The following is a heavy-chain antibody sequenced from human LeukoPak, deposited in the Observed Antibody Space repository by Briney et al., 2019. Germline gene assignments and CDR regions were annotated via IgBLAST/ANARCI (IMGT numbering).Heavy chain of an antibody. CDR1: GFTVSRNY. J-gene: IGHJ4*02. CDR3: AKDLAYYFDY. CDR2: IYSGGST. V-gene: IGHV3-53*05. D-gene: IGHD3-3*02. Sequence: PGGSLRLSCAVSGFTVSRNYMSWVRQAPGKGLEWVSVIYSGGSTYYADSVKGRFTISRDNSKDTLSLQMNSLRAEDTAVYYCAKDLAYYFDYWGLGNLVTVSS.